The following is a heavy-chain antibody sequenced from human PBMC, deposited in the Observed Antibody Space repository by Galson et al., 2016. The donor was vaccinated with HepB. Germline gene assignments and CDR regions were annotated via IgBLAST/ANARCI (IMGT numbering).Heavy chain of an antibody. D-gene: IGHD5-24*01. CDR1: GFTVGNTY. CDR2: IFSGGTT. Sequence: SLRLSCAASGFTVGNTYMSWVRQFPGKGLECVSVIFSGGTTSYADSVMGRFTISRDNSKNTLYLQMRNLRAEDSALYYCARDSGYNEHGGFDDWGQGTLVTVSS. CDR3: ARDSGYNEHGGFDD. V-gene: IGHV3-66*02. J-gene: IGHJ4*02.